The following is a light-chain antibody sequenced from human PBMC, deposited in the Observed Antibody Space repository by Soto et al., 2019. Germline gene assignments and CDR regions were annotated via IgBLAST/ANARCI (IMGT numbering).Light chain of an antibody. CDR1: QSVSSSY. J-gene: IGKJ2*01. Sequence: EIVLTQSPGTQSLSPGERATLSCRASQSVSSSYLAWYQQKPGQAPRLLIYGAPSRATGIPDRFSGSGSGTDFTLAISRLEPEEFAVYYCQQYGGSPYTFGQGTKLEIK. V-gene: IGKV3-20*01. CDR3: QQYGGSPYT. CDR2: GAP.